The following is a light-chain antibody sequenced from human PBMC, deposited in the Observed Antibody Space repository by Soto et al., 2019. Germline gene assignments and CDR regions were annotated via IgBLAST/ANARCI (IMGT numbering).Light chain of an antibody. J-gene: IGLJ2*01. CDR3: QSYDSSLSGSV. CDR2: GNS. CDR1: SSNIGAGYD. Sequence: QSVLTQPTSVSGATGERVTISCTGSSSNIGAGYDVHWYQQLPGTAPKLLIYGNSNRPSGVPDRFSGSKSGTSASLAITGLQAEDEADYYCQSYDSSLSGSVFGGGTKLTVL. V-gene: IGLV1-40*01.